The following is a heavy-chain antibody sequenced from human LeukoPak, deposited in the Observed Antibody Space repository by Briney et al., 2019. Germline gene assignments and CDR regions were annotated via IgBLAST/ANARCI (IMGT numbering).Heavy chain of an antibody. J-gene: IGHJ4*02. CDR2: IRRRASGETT. Sequence: GRSLRLSCTASGLTLRDYAMSWVRQAPGKGLEWVALIRRRASGETTEYAASVRGRFTILRDDSKSIAYLQMNSLKAEDAAVYYCTRPIYCSTSGCQGYYFDYWGQGSLVTVSS. CDR3: TRPIYCSTSGCQGYYFDY. CDR1: GLTLRDYA. D-gene: IGHD2-2*01. V-gene: IGHV3-49*04.